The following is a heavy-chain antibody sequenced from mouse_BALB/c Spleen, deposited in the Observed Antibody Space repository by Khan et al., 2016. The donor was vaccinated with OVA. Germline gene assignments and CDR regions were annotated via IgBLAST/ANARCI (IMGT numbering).Heavy chain of an antibody. CDR3: ARLAYYYDSEGFAY. Sequence: EVELVESGGDLVKPEGSLKLSCAASGFTFSTYGMSWVRQTPDKRLEWVATISSGGSYTYYPDSVQGRFTIPRDTAKNNLYLQMSSLKSEDTAMFYCARLAYYYDSEGFAYWGQGTLVTVSA. CDR2: ISSGGSYT. J-gene: IGHJ3*01. V-gene: IGHV5-6*01. D-gene: IGHD1-1*01. CDR1: GFTFSTYG.